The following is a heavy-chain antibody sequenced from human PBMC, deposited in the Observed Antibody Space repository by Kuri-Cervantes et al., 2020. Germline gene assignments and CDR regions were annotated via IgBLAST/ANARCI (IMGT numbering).Heavy chain of an antibody. D-gene: IGHD3-22*01. Sequence: GESLKISCAASGFTFSSYAMHWVRQAPGKGLEWVAVISYDGSNKYYADSVKGRFTISRDNSKNTLYLQMNSLRAEDTAVYYCAKGMYYYDSSGYFGSGFDYWGQGTLVTVSS. J-gene: IGHJ4*02. CDR3: AKGMYYYDSSGYFGSGFDY. CDR1: GFTFSSYA. CDR2: ISYDGSNK. V-gene: IGHV3-30*04.